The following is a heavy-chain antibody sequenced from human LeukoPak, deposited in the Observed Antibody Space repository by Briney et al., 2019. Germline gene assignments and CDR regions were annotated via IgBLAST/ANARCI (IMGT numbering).Heavy chain of an antibody. CDR3: ARVPRYYYYMDV. CDR1: GYTFTSYG. V-gene: IGHV1-18*01. CDR2: ISAYNGNT. Sequence: ASVKVSCKASGYTFTSYGISWVRQAPGQGLEWMGWISAYNGNTNYAQKLQGRVTMTTDTSTSTAYMELRSLRSDDAAVYYCARVPRYYYYMDVWGKGTTVTVSS. J-gene: IGHJ6*03.